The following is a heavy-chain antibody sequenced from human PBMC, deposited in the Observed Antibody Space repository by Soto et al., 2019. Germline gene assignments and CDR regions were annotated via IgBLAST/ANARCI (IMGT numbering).Heavy chain of an antibody. CDR3: ARHSPRITMIVVAPSFDI. D-gene: IGHD3-22*01. Sequence: PGESLKISCKGSGYSFTSYWISWVRQMPGKGLEWMGRIDPSDSYTNYSPSFQGHVTISADKSISTAYLQWSSLKASDTAMYYCARHSPRITMIVVAPSFDIWGQGTMVTVSS. CDR1: GYSFTSYW. CDR2: IDPSDSYT. V-gene: IGHV5-10-1*01. J-gene: IGHJ3*02.